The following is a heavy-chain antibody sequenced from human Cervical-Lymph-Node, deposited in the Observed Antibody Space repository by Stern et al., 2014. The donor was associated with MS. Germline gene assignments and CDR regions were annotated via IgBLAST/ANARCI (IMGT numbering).Heavy chain of an antibody. CDR3: AIGGPSYCGGYCKYQWSYGMDV. Sequence: QVQMVQSGAEVKKPGASGKVSCKASGYTFTSYGISWVRQAPGQGVEWMGWISAYNGNKNYGQKLQGRVAMPTDTSTSTAYMELRSLRSDDTAVYYCAIGGPSYCGGYCKYQWSYGMDVWGQGTTVTVSS. D-gene: IGHD2-21*02. CDR2: ISAYNGNK. V-gene: IGHV1-18*04. J-gene: IGHJ6*02. CDR1: GYTFTSYG.